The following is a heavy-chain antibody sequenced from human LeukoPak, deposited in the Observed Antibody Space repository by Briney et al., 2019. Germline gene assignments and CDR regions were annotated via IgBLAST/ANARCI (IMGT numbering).Heavy chain of an antibody. CDR1: GYTFTGYG. V-gene: IGHV1-18*01. J-gene: IGHJ3*02. CDR2: ISAYNGNT. Sequence: ASVKVSCKASGYTFTGYGISWVRQAPGQGLEWMGWISAYNGNTNYAQKLQGRVTMTTDTSTSTAYMELRSLRSDDTAVYYCARDFGTEYYYDSSGYYGPKIFDIWGQGTMVTVSS. D-gene: IGHD3-22*01. CDR3: ARDFGTEYYYDSSGYYGPKIFDI.